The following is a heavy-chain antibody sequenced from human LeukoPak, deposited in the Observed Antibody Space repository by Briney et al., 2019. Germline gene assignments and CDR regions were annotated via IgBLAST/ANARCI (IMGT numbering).Heavy chain of an antibody. J-gene: IGHJ6*03. CDR3: ARDTGGASYYYYMDV. Sequence: SVQVSCKASGGTFSRYAISWVRQAPGQGLAWMGGINPIFGTANYAQKFQGRVTITTDESTSTAYMELSSLRSEDTAVYYCARDTGGASYYYYMDVWGKGTTVTVSS. CDR2: INPIFGTA. CDR1: GGTFSRYA. D-gene: IGHD1-26*01. V-gene: IGHV1-69*05.